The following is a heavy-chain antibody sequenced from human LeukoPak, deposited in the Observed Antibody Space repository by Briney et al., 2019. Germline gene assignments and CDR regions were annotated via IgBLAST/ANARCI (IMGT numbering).Heavy chain of an antibody. D-gene: IGHD6-13*01. CDR3: AKGIAEAGIQGNYYGMDA. J-gene: IGHJ6*02. CDR2: ISYDGSQK. V-gene: IGHV3-30*18. Sequence: PGRSLRLSCAASGFIFSSYGIHWVRQAPGMGLEGVAAISYDGSQKYYADSVKGRSTMCKDNYKTTAYLQMNSLRGEDTAVYYCAKGIAEAGIQGNYYGMDAWGQGTTVTVSS. CDR1: GFIFSSYG.